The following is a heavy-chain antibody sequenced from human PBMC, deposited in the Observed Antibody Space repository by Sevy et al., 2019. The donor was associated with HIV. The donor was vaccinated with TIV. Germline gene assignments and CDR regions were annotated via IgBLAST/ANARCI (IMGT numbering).Heavy chain of an antibody. J-gene: IGHJ1*01. V-gene: IGHV3-15*01. D-gene: IGHD3-3*01. CDR2: IKSITDGGTT. CDR3: TTGLFWTFG. CDR1: GFDFSNAW. Sequence: GGSLRLSCAASGFDFSNAWMTWVRQAPGKGLEWVGHIKSITDGGTTDYGAPVKGRFTISRHDSKNTLYLQMNSLKIGDHAVYYLTTGLFWTFGWGQGTRVTGSS.